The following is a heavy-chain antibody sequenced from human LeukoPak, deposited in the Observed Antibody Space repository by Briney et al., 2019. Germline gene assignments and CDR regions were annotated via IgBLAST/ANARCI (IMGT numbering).Heavy chain of an antibody. V-gene: IGHV7-4-1*02. CDR3: ARDLQRTGYDYYYMDV. CDR2: INTNTGNP. D-gene: IGHD1-1*01. CDR1: GYTFTSYA. Sequence: ASVKVSCKASGYTFTSYAMNWVRQAPGQGLEWMGWINTNTGNPTYAQGFTGRFVFSLDTSVSTAYLQISSLKAEDTAVYYCARDLQRTGYDYYYMDVWGKGTTVTVSS. J-gene: IGHJ6*03.